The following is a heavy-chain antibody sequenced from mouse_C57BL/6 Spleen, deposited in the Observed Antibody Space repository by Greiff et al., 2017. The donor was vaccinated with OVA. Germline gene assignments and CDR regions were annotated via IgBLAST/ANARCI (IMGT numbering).Heavy chain of an antibody. CDR2: IYPGSGST. J-gene: IGHJ1*03. Sequence: VQLQQPGAELVKPGASVKMSCKASGYTFTSYWITWVKQRPGQGLEWIGDIYPGSGSTNYNEKLKSKATLTVDTSSSTAYMQLSSLTSEDSAVYYCARKGYYDWYFDVWGTGTTVTVSS. D-gene: IGHD1-1*01. CDR1: GYTFTSYW. V-gene: IGHV1-55*01. CDR3: ARKGYYDWYFDV.